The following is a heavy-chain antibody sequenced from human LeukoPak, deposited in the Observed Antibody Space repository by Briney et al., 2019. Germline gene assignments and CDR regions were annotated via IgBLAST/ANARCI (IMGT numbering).Heavy chain of an antibody. Sequence: ASVKVSCKASGYTFTSYDINWVRQATGQGLEWMGWMNPNSGNTGYAQKFQGRVTMTRNTSISTAYMELSSPRSEDTAVYYFARGPTYYYGSGSLNDYWGQGTLVTVSS. CDR3: ARGPTYYYGSGSLNDY. CDR1: GYTFTSYD. V-gene: IGHV1-8*01. CDR2: MNPNSGNT. J-gene: IGHJ4*02. D-gene: IGHD3-10*01.